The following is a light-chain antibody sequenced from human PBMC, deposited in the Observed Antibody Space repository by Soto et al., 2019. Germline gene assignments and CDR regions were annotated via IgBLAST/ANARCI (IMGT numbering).Light chain of an antibody. CDR3: QQRGNWPIT. V-gene: IGKV3-11*01. Sequence: EIVMTQSPATLSVSPGERATLSFRASQSVNSNLAWYQQKPGQAPRLLIYDASNRATGIPARFSGNGSGADFTLTISSLESEDFAVYYCQQRGNWPITFGQGTRLETK. CDR1: QSVNSN. CDR2: DAS. J-gene: IGKJ5*01.